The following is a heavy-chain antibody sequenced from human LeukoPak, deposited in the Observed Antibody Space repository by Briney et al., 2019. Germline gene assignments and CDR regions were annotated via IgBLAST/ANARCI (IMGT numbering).Heavy chain of an antibody. CDR2: IWYDGSNK. J-gene: IGHJ4*02. CDR1: GFTFSSYG. D-gene: IGHD3-3*01. Sequence: PGRSLRLSCAASGFTFSSYGMHWVRQAPGKGLEWVAVIWYDGSNKYYADSVKGRFTISRDNSKNTLYLQMNSLRAEDMAVYYCARDTEYYDFWSGSHPNYFDYWGQGTLVTVSS. V-gene: IGHV3-33*01. CDR3: ARDTEYYDFWSGSHPNYFDY.